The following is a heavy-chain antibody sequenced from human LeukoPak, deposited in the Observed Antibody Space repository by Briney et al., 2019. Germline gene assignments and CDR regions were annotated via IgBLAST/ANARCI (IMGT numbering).Heavy chain of an antibody. CDR1: GYTFTGYY. Sequence: ASVKVSCKASGYTFTGYYMHWVRQAPGQGLEWMGWINPNSGGTNYAQKFQGRVTMTRDTSISAAYMELSRLRSDDTAVYYCARDLADESGKYSSSSSDWFDPWGQGTLVTVSS. V-gene: IGHV1-2*02. J-gene: IGHJ5*02. CDR3: ARDLADESGKYSSSSSDWFDP. CDR2: INPNSGGT. D-gene: IGHD6-6*01.